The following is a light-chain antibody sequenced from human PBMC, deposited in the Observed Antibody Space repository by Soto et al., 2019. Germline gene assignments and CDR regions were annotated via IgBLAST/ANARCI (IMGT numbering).Light chain of an antibody. J-gene: IGKJ2*01. CDR3: QQYNNWPPYT. Sequence: EIVMTQSPATLSVSPGERATLSCRASQSVSSNLAWYQQKPGQAPRLLIYDASTRATGIPARFSGSGSGTEFTLTNSSLQSEDFALYYCQQYNNWPPYTFGQGTNLEIK. V-gene: IGKV3-15*01. CDR2: DAS. CDR1: QSVSSN.